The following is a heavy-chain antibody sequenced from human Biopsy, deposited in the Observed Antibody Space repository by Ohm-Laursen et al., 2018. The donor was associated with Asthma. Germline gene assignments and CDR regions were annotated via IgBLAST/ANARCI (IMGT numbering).Heavy chain of an antibody. Sequence: SLRLSCAATGFTFRNFGMHWVRQGPSKGPEWVALISYDGRETGYVDSVKGRFTISRDNFRNTVHLQMSSLRPEDSAVYYCTRDRFYNSVTSESFYYGVDVWGQGTTVTVSS. CDR3: TRDRFYNSVTSESFYYGVDV. CDR2: ISYDGRET. D-gene: IGHD2-21*02. J-gene: IGHJ6*02. CDR1: GFTFRNFG. V-gene: IGHV3-30*03.